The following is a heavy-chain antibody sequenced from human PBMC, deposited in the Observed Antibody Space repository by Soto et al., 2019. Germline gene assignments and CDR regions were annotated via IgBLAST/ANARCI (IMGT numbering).Heavy chain of an antibody. CDR2: INHSGST. CDR3: ARAGGDYYGSGSRDAFDI. CDR1: GGSFSGYY. V-gene: IGHV4-34*01. D-gene: IGHD3-10*01. Sequence: SETLSLTCAVYGGSFSGYYWSWIRQPPGKGLEWIGEINHSGSTNYNPSLKSRVTISVDTSKNQFSLKLSSVTAADTAVYYCARAGGDYYGSGSRDAFDIWGQGTMVTVSS. J-gene: IGHJ3*02.